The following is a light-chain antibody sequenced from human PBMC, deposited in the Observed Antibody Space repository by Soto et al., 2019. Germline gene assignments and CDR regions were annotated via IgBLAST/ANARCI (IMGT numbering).Light chain of an antibody. J-gene: IGKJ4*02. CDR3: MQTFRTHHT. Sequence: DIVLTQSPLSLPVTPGEPASISCRSSQSLLHNNGYKYLDWYLQKPGQSPQLLIYLSSIRASGVPDRFSGSVSGSDSTLEISRVEAEDVGVYFCMQTFRTHHTFGEWTLVEIK. V-gene: IGKV2-28*01. CDR1: QSLLHNNGYKY. CDR2: LSS.